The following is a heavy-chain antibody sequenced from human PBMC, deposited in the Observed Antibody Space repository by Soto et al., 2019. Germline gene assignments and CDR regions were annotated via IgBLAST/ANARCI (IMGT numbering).Heavy chain of an antibody. CDR2: ISGSGGST. V-gene: IGHV3-23*01. D-gene: IGHD3-10*01. J-gene: IGHJ5*02. CDR1: GFTFSSYA. Sequence: EVQLLESGGGLVQPGGSLRLSCAASGFTFSSYAMSWVRQAPGKGLEWVSAISGSGGSTYYADSVKGRFTITRDNSKNTLYLQMNSLRAEDTAVYYCAKGEVLLWFGEVGPWGQGTLVTVSS. CDR3: AKGEVLLWFGEVGP.